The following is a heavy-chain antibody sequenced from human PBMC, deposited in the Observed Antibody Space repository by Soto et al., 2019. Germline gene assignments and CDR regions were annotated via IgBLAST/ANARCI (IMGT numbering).Heavy chain of an antibody. CDR2: IYPGDSES. CDR1: GYRFTSDW. D-gene: IGHD3-22*01. J-gene: IGHJ3*01. Sequence: PGESLKISCRGSGYRFTSDWIGWVRQMPGKGLEWMGSIYPGDSESRYSPSFQGQVTISADKSISIAYLQWSSLKASDSAMYYCARQLSPYSSGGNFRNAFDVWGQGTMVTVSS. CDR3: ARQLSPYSSGGNFRNAFDV. V-gene: IGHV5-51*01.